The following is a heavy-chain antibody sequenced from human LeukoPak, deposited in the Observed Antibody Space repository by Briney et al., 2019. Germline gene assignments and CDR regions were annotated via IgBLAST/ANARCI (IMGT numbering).Heavy chain of an antibody. J-gene: IGHJ4*02. CDR2: IKQDGSEK. CDR1: GFTFSSYW. CDR3: ARGGSPVERYFDY. V-gene: IGHV3-7*01. Sequence: GGSLRLSCAASGFTFSSYWMSWVRQAPGKGLEWVANIKQDGSEKYYVDSVKGRFTISRDNAKNSLYLQVNSLRAEDTAVYYCARGGSPVERYFDYWGQGTLVTVSS.